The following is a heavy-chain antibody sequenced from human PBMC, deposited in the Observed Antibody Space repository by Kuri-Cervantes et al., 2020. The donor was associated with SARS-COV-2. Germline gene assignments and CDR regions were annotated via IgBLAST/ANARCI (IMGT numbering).Heavy chain of an antibody. CDR2: INSDGSST. D-gene: IGHD6-13*01. V-gene: IGHV3-74*01. CDR1: GFTFSSYW. CDR3: ARGPLYSSSWYDWFDP. J-gene: IGHJ5*02. Sequence: GESLKISCAASGFTFSSYWMHWVRQAPGKGLVWVSRINSDGSSTSYADSVKGRFTISRDNAKNTLYLQMNSLRAEDTAVYYCARGPLYSSSWYDWFDPWGQGTLVTSPQ.